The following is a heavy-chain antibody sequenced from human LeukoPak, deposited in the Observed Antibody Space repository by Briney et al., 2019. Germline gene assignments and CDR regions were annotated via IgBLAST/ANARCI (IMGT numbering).Heavy chain of an antibody. J-gene: IGHJ3*02. CDR3: ARHQHSVVVITTEVAFDI. Sequence: SETLSLTCTVSGGSISSYYWSWIRQPPGKGLGWIGYIYYSGSTNYNPSLKSRVTISVDTSKNQFSLKLSSVTAADTAVYYCARHQHSVVVITTEVAFDIWGQGTMVTVSS. D-gene: IGHD3-22*01. V-gene: IGHV4-59*08. CDR1: GGSISSYY. CDR2: IYYSGST.